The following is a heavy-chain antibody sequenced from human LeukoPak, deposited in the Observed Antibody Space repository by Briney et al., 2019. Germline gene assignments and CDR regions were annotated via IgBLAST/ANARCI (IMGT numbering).Heavy chain of an antibody. CDR2: IIPLFGTP. CDR1: GGSFNDYA. J-gene: IGHJ4*02. Sequence: GASVKVSCKASGGSFNDYAFSWVRQAPGQGLEWMGGIIPLFGTPIYAQQFQARFTITTDESTSTAYMELSSLTSEDTAVYYCARERTTETTWGYFDYWGQGTLVTVSS. D-gene: IGHD4-17*01. V-gene: IGHV1-69*05. CDR3: ARERTTETTWGYFDY.